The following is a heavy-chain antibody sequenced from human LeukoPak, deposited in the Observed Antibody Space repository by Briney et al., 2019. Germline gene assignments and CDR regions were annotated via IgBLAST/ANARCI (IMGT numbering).Heavy chain of an antibody. D-gene: IGHD6-13*01. CDR2: ISAYNGNT. CDR1: GYTFTSYG. Sequence: ASVEVSCKASGYTFTSYGISWVRQAPGQGLEWMGWISAYNGNTNYAQKLQGRVTMTTDTSTSTAYMELRSLRSDDTAVYYCARGTIIAAAGTPDYWGQGTLVTVSS. J-gene: IGHJ4*02. CDR3: ARGTIIAAAGTPDY. V-gene: IGHV1-18*01.